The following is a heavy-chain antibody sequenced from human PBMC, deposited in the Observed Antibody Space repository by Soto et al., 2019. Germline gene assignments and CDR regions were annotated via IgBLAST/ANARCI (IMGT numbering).Heavy chain of an antibody. V-gene: IGHV1-2*04. CDR1: GYTFTGYY. CDR3: ARSGRVLSMPNYYGMDV. D-gene: IGHD2-2*01. Sequence: ASVKVSCKASGYTFTGYYMHWVRQAPGQGLEWMGWINPNSGGTNYAQKFQGWVTMTRDTSISTAYMELSRLRSDDTAVYYCARSGRVLSMPNYYGMDVWGQGTTVTSP. CDR2: INPNSGGT. J-gene: IGHJ6*02.